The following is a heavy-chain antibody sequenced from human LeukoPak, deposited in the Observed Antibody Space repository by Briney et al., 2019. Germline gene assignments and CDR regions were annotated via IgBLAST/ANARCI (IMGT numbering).Heavy chain of an antibody. CDR1: GGSISSYY. CDR3: ARGTSDAAMDLFDY. CDR2: IYYSGST. Sequence: SETLSLTCTVSGGSISSYYWSWIRQPPGKGLEWIGYIYYSGSTNYNPSLKSRVTISVDTSKNQFSLKLSPVTAADTAVYYCARGTSDAAMDLFDYWGQGTLVTVSS. D-gene: IGHD5-18*01. J-gene: IGHJ4*02. V-gene: IGHV4-59*01.